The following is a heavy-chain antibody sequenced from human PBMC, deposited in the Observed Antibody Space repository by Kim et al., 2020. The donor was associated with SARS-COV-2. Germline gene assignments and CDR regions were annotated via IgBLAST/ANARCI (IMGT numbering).Heavy chain of an antibody. CDR2: IYYSGST. J-gene: IGHJ6*02. CDR3: ARDRDDYGDAEAAVGYYYGMDV. V-gene: IGHV4-59*01. CDR1: GGSISSYY. Sequence: SETLSLTCTVSGGSISSYYWSWIRQPPGKGLEWIGYIYYSGSTNYNPSLKSRVTISVDTSKNQFSLKLSSVTAADTAVYYCARDRDDYGDAEAAVGYYYGMDVWGQGTTVTVSS. D-gene: IGHD4-17*01.